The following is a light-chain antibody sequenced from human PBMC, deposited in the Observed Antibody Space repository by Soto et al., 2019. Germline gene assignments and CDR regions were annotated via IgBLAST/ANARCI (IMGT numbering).Light chain of an antibody. CDR2: GAS. CDR3: QQYGGSPRT. Sequence: EIVLTQSPGTLSLSPGERATLSCRASQSVSSNYLAWYQQKSGQAPSLLIYGASSRATGIPDRFSGSGSGTDFTLTISRLEPEDFAVYYCQQYGGSPRTFGQGTKVEIK. CDR1: QSVSSNY. J-gene: IGKJ1*01. V-gene: IGKV3-20*01.